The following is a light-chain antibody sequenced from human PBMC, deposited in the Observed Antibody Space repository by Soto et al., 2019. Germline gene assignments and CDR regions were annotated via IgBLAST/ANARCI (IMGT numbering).Light chain of an antibody. CDR2: GAS. CDR3: QQYGSSGT. V-gene: IGKV3-20*01. Sequence: VLTQSPDTLSLSPGERGTLSCRASQSVSNNYLAWYQQKPGQAPRLRIYGASNRATGIPARFSGSGSGTDFTLTISRMEPEDFAVYYCQQYGSSGTFGQGTKVDI. CDR1: QSVSNNY. J-gene: IGKJ1*01.